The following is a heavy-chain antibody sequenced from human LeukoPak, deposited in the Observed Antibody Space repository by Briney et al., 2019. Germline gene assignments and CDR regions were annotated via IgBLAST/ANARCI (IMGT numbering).Heavy chain of an antibody. CDR3: ARGRYCSGGSCYNPYYFDY. CDR1: GGSFSGYY. D-gene: IGHD2-15*01. CDR2: INHSGST. Sequence: PSETLSLTCAVYGGSFSGYYWSWIRQPPGKGLEWTGEINHSGSTNYNPSLKSRVTISVDTSKNQFSLKLSSVTAADTAVYYCARGRYCSGGSCYNPYYFDYWGQGTLVTVSS. J-gene: IGHJ4*02. V-gene: IGHV4-34*01.